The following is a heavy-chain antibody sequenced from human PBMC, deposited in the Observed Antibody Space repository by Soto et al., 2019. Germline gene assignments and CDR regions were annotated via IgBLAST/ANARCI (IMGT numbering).Heavy chain of an antibody. CDR3: AAPYYDILTGYTYEAFDI. J-gene: IGHJ3*02. CDR2: IYPGDSDT. CDR1: GYSSTSYW. V-gene: IGHV5-51*01. Sequence: PWEPLKISCKGCGYSSTSYWIGWVRQMPGKGLEWMGIIYPGDSDTRYSPSFQGQVTISADKSISTAYLQWSSLKASDTAMYYCAAPYYDILTGYTYEAFDIWGQGTMVTVSS. D-gene: IGHD3-9*01.